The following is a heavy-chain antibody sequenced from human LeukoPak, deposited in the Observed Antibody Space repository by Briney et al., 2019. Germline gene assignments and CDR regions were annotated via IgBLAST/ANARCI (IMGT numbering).Heavy chain of an antibody. D-gene: IGHD5-18*01. V-gene: IGHV5-51*01. CDR3: ARHPNGHRGYSYGYLGY. CDR1: GYSFTSYW. J-gene: IGHJ4*02. CDR2: IYPGDSDT. Sequence: KVGESLKISCKGSGYSFTSYWIGWVRQMPGKGLEWMGIIYPGDSDTRYSPSFQGQVTISADKSISTAYLQWSSLKASGTAMYYCARHPNGHRGYSYGYLGYWGQGTLVTVSS.